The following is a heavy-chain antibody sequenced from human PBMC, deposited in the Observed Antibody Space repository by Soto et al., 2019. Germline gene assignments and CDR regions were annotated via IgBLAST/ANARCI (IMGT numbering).Heavy chain of an antibody. V-gene: IGHV3-7*03. CDR3: ARDHLILPAHDFFYGSDV. CDR1: GFTLSMYS. J-gene: IGHJ6*02. D-gene: IGHD2-21*02. Sequence: DVHLKESGGGLVQPGQSLRLSCEVSGFTLSMYSMTWVRQAPGKGLEWVAKIPQDGSDGHYLDSVKGRFTISRDNAKNPVYLQMNSLRADDTAVYYCARDHLILPAHDFFYGSDVWGQGAKVTVSS. CDR2: IPQDGSDG.